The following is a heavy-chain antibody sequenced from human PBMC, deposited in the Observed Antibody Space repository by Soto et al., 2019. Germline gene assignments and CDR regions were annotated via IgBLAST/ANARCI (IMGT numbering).Heavy chain of an antibody. CDR1: GYTFTGYY. J-gene: IGHJ6*02. Sequence: QVQPVQSGAEVKKPGASVKVSCKASGYTFTGYYMHWVRQAPGQGLEWMGWINPNSGGTNYAQKFQGRVTMTRDTSISTAYMELSRLRSDDTAVYYCARVRGYSYGRRGYGMDVWGQGTTVTVSS. V-gene: IGHV1-2*02. CDR3: ARVRGYSYGRRGYGMDV. D-gene: IGHD5-18*01. CDR2: INPNSGGT.